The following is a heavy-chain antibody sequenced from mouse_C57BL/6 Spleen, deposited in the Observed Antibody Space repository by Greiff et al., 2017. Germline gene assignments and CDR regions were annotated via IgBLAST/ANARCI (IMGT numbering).Heavy chain of an antibody. CDR2: IDPNSGGT. V-gene: IGHV1-72*01. Sequence: QLKQPGAELVKPGASVKLSCKASGYTFTSYWMHWVKQRPGRGLEWIGRIDPNSGGTKYNEKFKSKATLTVDKPSSTAYMQLSSLTSEDSAVYYCAVYDYDDPSYAMDYWGQGTSVTVSS. J-gene: IGHJ4*01. D-gene: IGHD2-4*01. CDR3: AVYDYDDPSYAMDY. CDR1: GYTFTSYW.